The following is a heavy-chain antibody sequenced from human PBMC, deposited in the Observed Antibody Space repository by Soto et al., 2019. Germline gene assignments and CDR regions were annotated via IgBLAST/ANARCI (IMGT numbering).Heavy chain of an antibody. J-gene: IGHJ2*01. D-gene: IGHD6-19*01. V-gene: IGHV4-31*03. CDR1: VGSISSGGYY. CDR3: ASVLTGSCCPPFGHWYFDR. Sequence: SETRSLTCTVSVGSISSGGYYWSWIRQHPGKGLECIGYIDYSGRTYYNPSLKSRVTISVXTSKNQFYLKLSSVTAADTAVYYCASVLTGSCCPPFGHWYFDRWERGT. CDR2: IDYSGRT.